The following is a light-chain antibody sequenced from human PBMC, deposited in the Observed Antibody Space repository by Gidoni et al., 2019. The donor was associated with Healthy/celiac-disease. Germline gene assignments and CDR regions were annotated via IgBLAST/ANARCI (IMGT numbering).Light chain of an antibody. CDR3: QQRSNWLT. CDR2: DAS. Sequence: EIVFTQSPATLSLSPGERATLSCRASQSVSSYLAWYQQKPGQAPRLLIYDASNRATGIPARFSGSGSGTDFTLTISSLEPEDFAVYYGQQRSNWLTFXGXTKVEIK. V-gene: IGKV3-11*01. CDR1: QSVSSY. J-gene: IGKJ4*01.